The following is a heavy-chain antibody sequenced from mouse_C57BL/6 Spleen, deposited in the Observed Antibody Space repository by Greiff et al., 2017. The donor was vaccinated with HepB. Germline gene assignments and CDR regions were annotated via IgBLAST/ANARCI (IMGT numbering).Heavy chain of an antibody. J-gene: IGHJ1*03. Sequence: DVMLVESGGGLVKPGGSLKLSCAASGFTFSSYAMSWVRQTPEKRLEWVATISDGGSYTYYPDNVKGRFTISRDNAKNNLYLQMSHLKSEDTAMYYCARKTGTGGYFDVWGTGTTVTVSS. D-gene: IGHD4-1*01. CDR1: GFTFSSYA. CDR3: ARKTGTGGYFDV. CDR2: ISDGGSYT. V-gene: IGHV5-4*03.